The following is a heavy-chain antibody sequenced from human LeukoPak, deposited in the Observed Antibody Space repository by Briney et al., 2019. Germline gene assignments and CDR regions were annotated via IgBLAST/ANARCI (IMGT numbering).Heavy chain of an antibody. D-gene: IGHD1/OR15-1a*01. CDR2: IKSNSDGGET. CDR3: TTGMTWQQDDY. Sequence: GGSLRLSCAASGFTFSNGWMSWVRQAPGKGLEWVGRIKSNSDGGETDYAAPVKGRFTISRDDSINSLYLQMNNLKIEDTAGYYCTTGMTWQQDDYWGQGTLVTVSS. V-gene: IGHV3-15*01. CDR1: GFTFSNGW. J-gene: IGHJ4*02.